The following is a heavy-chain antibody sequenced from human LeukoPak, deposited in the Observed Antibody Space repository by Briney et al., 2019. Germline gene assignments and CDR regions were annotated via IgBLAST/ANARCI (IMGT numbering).Heavy chain of an antibody. CDR3: ARDQTSSSGYYFDY. CDR1: GFTFSSYS. CDR2: ISSGSSYI. D-gene: IGHD6-13*01. V-gene: IGHV3-21*01. Sequence: GGSLRLSCAASGFTFSSYSMNWVRQAPGKGLEWVSSISSGSSYIYYADSVKGRFTISRDNAKNSPYLQMNSLRAEDTAVYYCARDQTSSSGYYFDYWGQGTLVTVSS. J-gene: IGHJ4*02.